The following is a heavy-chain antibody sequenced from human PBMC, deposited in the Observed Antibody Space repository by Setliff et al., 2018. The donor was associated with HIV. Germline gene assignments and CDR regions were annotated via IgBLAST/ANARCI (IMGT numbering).Heavy chain of an antibody. CDR2: IIPIFGTA. V-gene: IGHV1-69*05. CDR3: ARDLRNSNTLFGVLNFVFDL. D-gene: IGHD3-3*01. J-gene: IGHJ4*02. Sequence: GASVKVSCKASGGTFSSYAISWVRQAPGQGLEWMGGIIPIFGTANYAQKFQGRVTITTDESTSTAYMELSSLRSEDTAVYYCARDLRNSNTLFGVLNFVFDLWGQGTLVTVSS. CDR1: GGTFSSYA.